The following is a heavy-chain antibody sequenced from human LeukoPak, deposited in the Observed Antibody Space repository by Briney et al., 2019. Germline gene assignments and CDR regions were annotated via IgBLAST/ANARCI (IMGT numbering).Heavy chain of an antibody. J-gene: IGHJ4*02. V-gene: IGHV1-2*06. CDR1: GYTFTGYY. CDR2: INPNSGGT. D-gene: IGHD6-13*01. CDR3: ARRHSSSWSFDY. Sequence: GASVKVSCXASGYTFTGYYMHWVRQAPGQGLEWMGRINPNSGGTNYAQKFQGRVTMTRDTSISTAYMELSRLRSDDTAVYYCARRHSSSWSFDYWGQGTLVTVSS.